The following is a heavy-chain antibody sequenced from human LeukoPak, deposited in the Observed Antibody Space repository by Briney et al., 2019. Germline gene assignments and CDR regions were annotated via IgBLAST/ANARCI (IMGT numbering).Heavy chain of an antibody. D-gene: IGHD5-18*01. CDR2: IFYSGIT. J-gene: IGHJ4*02. CDR3: ARADTQLATGVFDY. V-gene: IGHV4-39*01. Sequence: SETLSLTCTVSGGSISSTTHYWGWIRQPPGKGLKWIGSIFYSGITYYNPSPKSRVTMSVDTSKNQFSLKLTSVTAADTAVYYCARADTQLATGVFDYWGQGTLVTVSS. CDR1: GGSISSTTHY.